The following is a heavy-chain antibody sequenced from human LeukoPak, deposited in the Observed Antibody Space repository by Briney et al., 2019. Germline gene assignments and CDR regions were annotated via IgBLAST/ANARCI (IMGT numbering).Heavy chain of an antibody. CDR3: ARNEYGDPVDY. V-gene: IGHV3-66*01. CDR2: IYYGGST. J-gene: IGHJ4*02. D-gene: IGHD4-17*01. Sequence: PGGSLRLSCAASGFIVSSNYMNWVRQAPGKGLEWVSVIYYGGSTYYADSVKGRFTISRDNSKNTLYLQMNSLRAEDTAVYYCARNEYGDPVDYWGQGTLVTVSS. CDR1: GFIVSSNY.